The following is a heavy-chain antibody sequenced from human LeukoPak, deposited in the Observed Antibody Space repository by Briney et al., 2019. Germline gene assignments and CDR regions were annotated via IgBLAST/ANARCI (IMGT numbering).Heavy chain of an antibody. V-gene: IGHV3-23*01. J-gene: IGHJ5*02. Sequence: GGSLRLSCTASGFTFRNYVMSWVRQAPGKGLEWVSTISGSGGTTYYADSVRGRFTISRDNSKNTLYLQMNSLRVDDTAVYYCAEMWGYYYKSPYYPWGQGTLVTVSS. D-gene: IGHD3-10*01. CDR3: AEMWGYYYKSPYYP. CDR1: GFTFRNYV. CDR2: ISGSGGTT.